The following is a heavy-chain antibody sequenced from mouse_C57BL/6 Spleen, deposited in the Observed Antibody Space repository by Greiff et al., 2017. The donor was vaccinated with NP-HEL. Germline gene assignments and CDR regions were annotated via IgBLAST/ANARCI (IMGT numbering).Heavy chain of an antibody. V-gene: IGHV14-1*01. CDR1: GFNIKDYY. D-gene: IGHD1-1*01. CDR3: TTPYYYGSSYGSAY. Sequence: EVQLQQSGAELVRPGASVKLSCTASGFNIKDYYMHWVKQRPEKGLEWIGRIDPEDGATEYAPKCQGKATMTADTSSNTAYLQLSSLTSEDTAVYYFTTPYYYGSSYGSAYWGQGTLVTVSA. J-gene: IGHJ3*01. CDR2: IDPEDGAT.